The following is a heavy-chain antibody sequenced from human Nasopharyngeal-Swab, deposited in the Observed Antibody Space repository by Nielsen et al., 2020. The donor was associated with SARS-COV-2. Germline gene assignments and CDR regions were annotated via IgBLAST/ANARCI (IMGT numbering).Heavy chain of an antibody. CDR1: GFTFSSYD. J-gene: IGHJ6*02. CDR3: ARAGPSYYYGMDV. Sequence: GESLKISCAASGFTFSSYDMHWVRQATGKGLEWVSAIGTAGDTYYPGSVKGRFTISRENAKNSLYLQMNSLRAGDTAVYYCARAGPSYYYGMDVWGQGTMVTVSS. CDR2: IGTAGDT. V-gene: IGHV3-13*01.